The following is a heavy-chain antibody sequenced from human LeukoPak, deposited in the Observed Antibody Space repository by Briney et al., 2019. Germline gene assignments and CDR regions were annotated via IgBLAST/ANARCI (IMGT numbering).Heavy chain of an antibody. Sequence: SETLSLTCTVSGDSFSRHTYFWGWTRQPPGKGLEWFGSIYYAGMSLYHPSLKSRVTISVDTSQNQFSLKLSSVPAADTAVYYCARRGSLGGSFVGAFDIWAQGTMVTVSS. CDR2: IYYAGMS. J-gene: IGHJ3*02. CDR1: GDSFSRHTYF. CDR3: ARRGSLGGSFVGAFDI. V-gene: IGHV4-39*01. D-gene: IGHD1-26*01.